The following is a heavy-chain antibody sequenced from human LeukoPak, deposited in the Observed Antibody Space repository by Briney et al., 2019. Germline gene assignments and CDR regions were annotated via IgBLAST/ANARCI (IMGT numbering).Heavy chain of an antibody. V-gene: IGHV4-30-4*08. CDR3: ARVLKYSSSSNWFDP. CDR2: IYYSGST. CDR1: GGSISSGDYY. Sequence: TSQTLSLTCTVSGGSISSGDYYWSWIRQPPGKGLEWIGYIYYSGSTYYNPSLKSRVTISVDTSKNQFSLKLSSATAADTAVYYCARVLKYSSSSNWFDPWGQGTLVTVSS. J-gene: IGHJ5*02. D-gene: IGHD6-6*01.